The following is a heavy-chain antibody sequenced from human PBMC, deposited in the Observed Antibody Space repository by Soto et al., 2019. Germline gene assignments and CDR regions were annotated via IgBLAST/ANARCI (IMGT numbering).Heavy chain of an antibody. J-gene: IGHJ6*03. D-gene: IGHD3-10*01. CDR2: ISGSGGST. CDR1: GFTFSNSA. Sequence: PGGSLRLSCAASGFTFSNSAMSWVRQAPGKGLEWVSAISGSGGSTYYADSVKGRFTISRDNSKNTLYLQMNSLRAEDTAVYYCAKGPGFNYYYYMDVWGKGTTVTVSS. CDR3: AKGPGFNYYYYMDV. V-gene: IGHV3-23*01.